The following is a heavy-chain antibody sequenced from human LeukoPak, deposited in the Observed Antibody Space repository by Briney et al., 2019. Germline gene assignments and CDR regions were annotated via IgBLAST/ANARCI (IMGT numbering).Heavy chain of an antibody. D-gene: IGHD3-10*01. CDR1: GYTFTSYG. V-gene: IGHV1-18*01. CDR3: ARDRRQLVWFLPEWDY. J-gene: IGHJ4*02. Sequence: ASVKVSCKASGYTFTSYGISWVRQAPGQGLEWMGWISAYNGNTNYAQKLQGRVTMTTDTSTSTAYMELRSLRSDDTAVYYCARDRRQLVWFLPEWDYWGQGSLVTVSS. CDR2: ISAYNGNT.